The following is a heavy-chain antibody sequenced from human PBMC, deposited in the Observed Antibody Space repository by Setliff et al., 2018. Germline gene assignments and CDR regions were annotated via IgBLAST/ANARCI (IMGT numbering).Heavy chain of an antibody. CDR2: SDHGGNT. CDR1: GASISSGDFW. D-gene: IGHD3-16*02. V-gene: IGHV4-30-2*06. J-gene: IGHJ4*02. CDR3: RLWSHSYHNDY. Sequence: NPSETLSLTCSVSGASISSGDFWWSWIRQSPGQGLEWIGESDHGGNTTIHPSLKSRLTMSVDTSKNQFSLKLTSVTAADTAVYYCRLWSHSYHNDYWGQGTLVTVSS.